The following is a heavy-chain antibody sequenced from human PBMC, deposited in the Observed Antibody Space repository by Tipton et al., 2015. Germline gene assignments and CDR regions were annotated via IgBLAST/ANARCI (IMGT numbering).Heavy chain of an antibody. Sequence: SLRLSCSASGFTFSLYWMHWVRQVPGKGLAWVSRIKGDGSISDHADSVKGRFTISRDNAANTLYLQMDNLRVEDTGVYYCAREDDSSPAYWGQGTLVTVSS. CDR3: AREDDSSPAY. V-gene: IGHV3-74*01. CDR1: GFTFSLYW. CDR2: IKGDGSIS. D-gene: IGHD3-22*01. J-gene: IGHJ4*02.